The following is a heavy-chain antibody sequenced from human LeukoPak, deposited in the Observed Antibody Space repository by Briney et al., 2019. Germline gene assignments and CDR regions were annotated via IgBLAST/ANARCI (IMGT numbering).Heavy chain of an antibody. CDR2: ISYDGSHE. D-gene: IGHD1-26*01. CDR1: GFTFSSYA. Sequence: GGSLRLSCAASGFTFSSYAMHWVRQAPGKGLEWVAVISYDGSHEYYADSVKGRFTISRDNAKNSLYLQMNSLRAEDTAVYYCAREAGIVGATGDYWGQGTLVTVSS. CDR3: AREAGIVGATGDY. V-gene: IGHV3-30*04. J-gene: IGHJ4*02.